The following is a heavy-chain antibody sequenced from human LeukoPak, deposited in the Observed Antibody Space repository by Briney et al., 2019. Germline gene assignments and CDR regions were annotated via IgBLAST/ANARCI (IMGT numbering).Heavy chain of an antibody. CDR1: GFTFSSYG. CDR2: IRYDGSNK. Sequence: GGSLRLSCAASGFTFSSYGMHWVRQAPGKGLEWVAFIRYDGSNKYYADSVKGRFTISRDNSKNTLYLQMNSLRAEDTAVYYCANRGDFWSGYYNPYDAFDIWGQGTMVTVSS. CDR3: ANRGDFWSGYYNPYDAFDI. J-gene: IGHJ3*02. V-gene: IGHV3-30*02. D-gene: IGHD3-3*01.